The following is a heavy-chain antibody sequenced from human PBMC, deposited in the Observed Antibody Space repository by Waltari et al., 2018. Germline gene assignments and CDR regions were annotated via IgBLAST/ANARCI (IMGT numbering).Heavy chain of an antibody. CDR2: IYPGDSNT. V-gene: IGHV5-51*01. D-gene: IGHD4-17*01. CDR3: ARLHYGDYLNSNWFDP. Sequence: EVQLAQSGAEVKKPGESLKTSCKGSGFSFTSYWNAWLLQMQRKGLEWRGIIYPGDSNTRYSPSFQGQVTISADKSISTAYLQWSSLKASDTAMYYCARLHYGDYLNSNWFDPWGQGTLVTVSS. J-gene: IGHJ5*02. CDR1: GFSFTSYW.